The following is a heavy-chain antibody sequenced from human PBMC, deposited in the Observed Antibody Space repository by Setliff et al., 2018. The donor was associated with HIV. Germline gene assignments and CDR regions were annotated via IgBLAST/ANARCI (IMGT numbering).Heavy chain of an antibody. J-gene: IGHJ4*02. D-gene: IGHD3-3*01. CDR2: IWYDASKK. V-gene: IGHV3-33*06. Sequence: SLRLSCAASGFTFNSYSMHWVRQAPGKGLEWVALIWYDASKKEYAEPVKGRFNILRDDSKKTVDLQMNSLRADDTAVYYCVKDVVKFWSGSGALDFWGPGTLVTVSS. CDR1: GFTFNSYS. CDR3: VKDVVKFWSGSGALDF.